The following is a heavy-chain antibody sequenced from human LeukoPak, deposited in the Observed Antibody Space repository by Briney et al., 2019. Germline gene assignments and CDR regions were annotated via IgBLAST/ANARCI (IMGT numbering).Heavy chain of an antibody. Sequence: GGSLRLSCAASGFTFSNYWMTWVRQAPGRGLEWVAVIKQDGSDKYYVDSVKGRFTISRDNAKNSLYLQMNSLRAEDTAVYYCARGVPTGVDYFDYWGQGTLVTVSS. J-gene: IGHJ4*02. V-gene: IGHV3-7*01. CDR2: IKQDGSDK. CDR3: ARGVPTGVDYFDY. CDR1: GFTFSNYW. D-gene: IGHD2-8*02.